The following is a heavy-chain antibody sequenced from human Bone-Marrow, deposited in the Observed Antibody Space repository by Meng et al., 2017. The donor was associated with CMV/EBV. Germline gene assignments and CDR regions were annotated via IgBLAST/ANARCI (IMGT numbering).Heavy chain of an antibody. D-gene: IGHD1-26*01. CDR1: GFTVSSNY. CDR2: IYAGGNT. J-gene: IGHJ4*02. Sequence: AASGFTVSSNYMSWVRQAPGKGPEWVSVIYAGGNTYYADSVKGRFTISRDDSKNTVYLQMNSLRAEDTAVYYCARDFSVVGATPLDYWGQGTLVTAPQ. CDR3: ARDFSVVGATPLDY. V-gene: IGHV3-66*02.